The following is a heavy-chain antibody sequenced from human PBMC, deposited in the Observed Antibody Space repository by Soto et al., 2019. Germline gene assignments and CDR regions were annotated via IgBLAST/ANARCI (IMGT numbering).Heavy chain of an antibody. J-gene: IGHJ4*02. CDR3: ARRAGPPFGGFFDY. D-gene: IGHD3-3*01. CDR2: ISSDGADQ. Sequence: QVQLVESGGGVVQPGGSLTLSCAASGFTFSSYAMHWVRQAPGKGLEWVALISSDGADQFYIDSVKGRFTLSRDNSKKMLYLQMSSLRPEDTAVYYCARRAGPPFGGFFDYWGQGTLLTVSS. CDR1: GFTFSSYA. V-gene: IGHV3-30*10.